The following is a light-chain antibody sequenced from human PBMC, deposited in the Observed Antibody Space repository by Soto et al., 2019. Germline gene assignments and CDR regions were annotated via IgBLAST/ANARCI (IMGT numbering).Light chain of an antibody. CDR2: AAS. V-gene: IGKV1-9*01. Sequence: DIQLTQSPSFLSASVGDRVTITFRASQSISSHVAWYRQKSGKAPMLLIYAASTLQSGVPSRFSGSGSGTEFTLTISSLHPEDFATYYCQHLDSLPLAFGGVTTVEI. CDR3: QHLDSLPLA. CDR1: QSISSH. J-gene: IGKJ4*02.